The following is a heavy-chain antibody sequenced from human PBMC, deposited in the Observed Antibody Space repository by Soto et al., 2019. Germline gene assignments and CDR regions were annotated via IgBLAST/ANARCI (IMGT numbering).Heavy chain of an antibody. CDR1: GGSFSGYY. J-gene: IGHJ4*02. D-gene: IGHD2-2*01. CDR2: INHSGST. V-gene: IGHV4-34*01. CDR3: ARGWVPAAGGRHFDY. Sequence: QVQLQQWGAGLLKPSETLSLTCAVYGGSFSGYYWSWIRQPPGKGLEWIGEINHSGSTNYNPSLKGPVTISVETSKTPFSLKLSSVTAADTAVYYCARGWVPAAGGRHFDYWGQGTLVTVSS.